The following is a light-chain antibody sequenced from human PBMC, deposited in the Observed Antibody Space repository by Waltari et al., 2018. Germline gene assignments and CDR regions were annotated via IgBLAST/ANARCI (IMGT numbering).Light chain of an antibody. J-gene: IGLJ2*01. Sequence: SSGLTQRPSVSVSPGRTTRITCSGDVLSKRLAYWYQHKSGQAPLLLIFKDSERPSGIPERFSGSSSGTTVTLTISGVHPEDEADYYCQSADISTSSLIFAGGTKLTVL. CDR3: QSADISTSSLI. CDR1: VLSKRL. V-gene: IGLV3-25*03. CDR2: KDS.